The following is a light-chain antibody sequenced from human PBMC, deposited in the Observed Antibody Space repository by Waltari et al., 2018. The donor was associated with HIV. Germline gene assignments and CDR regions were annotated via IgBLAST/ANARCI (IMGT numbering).Light chain of an antibody. CDR1: SPTIGSNY. Sequence: QSVLTQPPSASGTPGQRVTISCSGSSPTIGSNYVSWYQQLPGTAPKRLIYSNNQRPSGVPDRISGSKSGTSASLAISGLQSVDEADYYCAAWDDSLNAWVFGGGTKLTVL. J-gene: IGLJ3*02. CDR2: SNN. V-gene: IGLV1-44*01. CDR3: AAWDDSLNAWV.